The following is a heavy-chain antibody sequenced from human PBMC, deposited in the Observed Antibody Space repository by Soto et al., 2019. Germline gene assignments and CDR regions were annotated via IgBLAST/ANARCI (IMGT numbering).Heavy chain of an antibody. CDR2: INTGYGNT. V-gene: IGHV1-3*04. CDR3: ARDTGDGTFDF. Sequence: ASVKVSCKASGYTFSSYAMHWVRQAPGQRLEWMGWINTGYGNTKSSQKFQDRVTISRDTSASTAYMELASLRSEDTAVYYCARDTGDGTFDFWGQGTLVTVSS. CDR1: GYTFSSYA. D-gene: IGHD7-27*01. J-gene: IGHJ4*02.